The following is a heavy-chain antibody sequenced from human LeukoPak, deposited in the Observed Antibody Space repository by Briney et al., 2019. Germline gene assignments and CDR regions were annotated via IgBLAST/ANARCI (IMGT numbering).Heavy chain of an antibody. CDR2: IYTSGCT. CDR3: ARDRLYCSSTSCTNWFDP. V-gene: IGHV4-4*07. CDR1: GGSLSSYY. Sequence: SETLSLTCTVSGGSLSSYYWSWIRQPAGKGLEWIGRIYTSGCTNYNPSLMSRVTMSVDTSKNQFSLKLSSVTAADTAVYYCARDRLYCSSTSCTNWFDPWGQGTLVTVSS. J-gene: IGHJ5*02. D-gene: IGHD2-2*01.